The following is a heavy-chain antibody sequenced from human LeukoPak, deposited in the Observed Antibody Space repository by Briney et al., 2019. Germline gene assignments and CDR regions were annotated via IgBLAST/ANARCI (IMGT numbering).Heavy chain of an antibody. CDR3: ERERGSNYDSRGPGDY. D-gene: IGHD3-22*01. CDR1: GYSISSGYY. Sequence: SQTLSLTCAVSGYSISSGYYWGCIRQPPGKGLEAIGTIYHGGSAYYNPSLKNLAIISVNTSKNQFSLKLRSVTAAETALYYCERERGSNYDSRGPGDYWAQGTVVSVSS. V-gene: IGHV4-38-2*02. CDR2: IYHGGSA. J-gene: IGHJ4*02.